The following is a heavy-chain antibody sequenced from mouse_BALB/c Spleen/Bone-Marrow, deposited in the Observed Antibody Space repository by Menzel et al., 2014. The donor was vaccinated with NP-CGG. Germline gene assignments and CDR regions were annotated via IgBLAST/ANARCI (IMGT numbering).Heavy chain of an antibody. CDR3: ARGYVKPPRYAMDY. J-gene: IGHJ4*01. D-gene: IGHD2-10*02. Sequence: VKVVESGPGLVAPSQSLSITCTISGFSLTNYGVHWVRQPPGKGLEWLVVIWSDGSTTYNSPLKSRLSISRDNSKSQVCLNRNSLQPDDAAMYYCARGYVKPPRYAMDYWGQGTSVTVSS. CDR2: IWSDGST. V-gene: IGHV2-6-1*01. CDR1: GFSLTNYG.